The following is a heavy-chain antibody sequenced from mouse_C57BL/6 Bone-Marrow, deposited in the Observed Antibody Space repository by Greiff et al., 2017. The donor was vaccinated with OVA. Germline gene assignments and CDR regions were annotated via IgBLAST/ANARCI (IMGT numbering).Heavy chain of an antibody. D-gene: IGHD3-2*02. V-gene: IGHV2-6-1*01. CDR2: IWSDGST. CDR1: GFSLTSYG. J-gene: IGHJ3*01. CDR3: ARHEDSSAWFAY. Sequence: VHLVESGPGLVAPSQSLSITCTVSGFSLTSYGVHWVRQPPGKGLEWLVVIWSDGSTTYNSALKSRLSISKDNSKSQVFLKMNSLQTDDTAMYDCARHEDSSAWFAYWGQGTLVTVSA.